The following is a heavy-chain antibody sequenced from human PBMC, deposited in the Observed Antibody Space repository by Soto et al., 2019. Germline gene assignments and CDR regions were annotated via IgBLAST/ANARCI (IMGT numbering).Heavy chain of an antibody. Sequence: GGSLRLSCAVSGFTVTNNYMSWVRQAPGEGLEWVSIIHSGGTTYYAESVKGRFTISRDISKNTLYLQMTYLRDEDTAVYYCAILYFGSGSFPYYFDSWGEGTPVTFSS. CDR1: GFTVTNNY. J-gene: IGHJ4*02. D-gene: IGHD3-10*01. CDR2: IHSGGTT. CDR3: AILYFGSGSFPYYFDS. V-gene: IGHV3-66*04.